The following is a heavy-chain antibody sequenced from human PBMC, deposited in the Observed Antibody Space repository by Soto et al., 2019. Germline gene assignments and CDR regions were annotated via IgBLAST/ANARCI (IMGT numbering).Heavy chain of an antibody. J-gene: IGHJ6*02. Sequence: PXGSLILSCAASGFTFSSSWMSWVRQAPGKGLEWVANIKEDGSEKDYVDPVKGRFTITRDNAKNSLYLQMNNLRAEDTAVYFCTRKRFGMDVWGQGTTVTVSS. CDR2: IKEDGSEK. CDR1: GFTFSSSW. V-gene: IGHV3-7*03. CDR3: TRKRFGMDV.